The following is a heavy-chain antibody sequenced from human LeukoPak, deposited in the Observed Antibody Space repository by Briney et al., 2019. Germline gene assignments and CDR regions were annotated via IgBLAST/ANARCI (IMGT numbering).Heavy chain of an antibody. Sequence: GGSLRLSCAASGFTFSSYEMNWVRQAPGKGLEWVANIKQDGSEKYYVDSVKGRFTISRDNAKSSLYLQMNSLRAEDTAVYYCARPPSGRVDFDYWGQGTLVTVSS. V-gene: IGHV3-7*03. D-gene: IGHD1-26*01. CDR3: ARPPSGRVDFDY. CDR2: IKQDGSEK. CDR1: GFTFSSYE. J-gene: IGHJ4*02.